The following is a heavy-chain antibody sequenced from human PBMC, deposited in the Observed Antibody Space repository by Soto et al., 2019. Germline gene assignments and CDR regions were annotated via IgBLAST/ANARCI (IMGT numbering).Heavy chain of an antibody. CDR2: ISGSGGST. V-gene: IGHV3-23*01. CDR1: GFTFSSYA. CDR3: AKAQVCYYYGSGSPDY. J-gene: IGHJ4*02. Sequence: GGSLRLSCAASGFTFSSYAMSWVRQAPGKGLEWVSAISGSGGSTYYADSVKGRFTISRDNSKNTLYLQMNSLRAEDTAVYYCAKAQVCYYYGSGSPDYCFQGTLVTVSS. D-gene: IGHD3-10*01.